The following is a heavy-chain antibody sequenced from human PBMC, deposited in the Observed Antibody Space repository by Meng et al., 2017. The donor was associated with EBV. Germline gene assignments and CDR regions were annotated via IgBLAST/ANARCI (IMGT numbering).Heavy chain of an antibody. J-gene: IGHJ4*02. D-gene: IGHD3-10*01. CDR2: LIPMVGAP. CDR1: GGTFRSDA. CDR3: ASESGRGFTPDY. Sequence: QGQVLQGGAEVKKSGASVKFSCRTSGGTFRSDAVSWVRQARGQGLEWMGGLIPMVGAPHYAQKFQGRVTIIADESTSTHSMELNSLRSEDTAMYYCASESGRGFTPDYWGQGTLVTVSS. V-gene: IGHV1-69*01.